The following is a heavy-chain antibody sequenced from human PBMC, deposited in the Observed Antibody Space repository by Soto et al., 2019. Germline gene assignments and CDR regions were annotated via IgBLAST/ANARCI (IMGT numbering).Heavy chain of an antibody. CDR3: ARGSRFDNWFDP. D-gene: IGHD3-3*01. Sequence: PSETLSLTCPVSGGSISSGYYYWSWIRQPPGKGLEWIGYIYYSGSTYYNPSLKSRVTISVDTSKNQFSLKLSSVTAADTAVYYCARGSRFDNWFDPWGQGTLVTVSS. J-gene: IGHJ5*02. CDR2: IYYSGST. V-gene: IGHV4-30-4*01. CDR1: GGSISSGYYY.